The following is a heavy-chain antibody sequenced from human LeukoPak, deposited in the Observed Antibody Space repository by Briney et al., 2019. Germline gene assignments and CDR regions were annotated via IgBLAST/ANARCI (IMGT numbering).Heavy chain of an antibody. CDR2: INQDGSER. CDR3: AREDYGDYVD. V-gene: IGHV3-7*01. D-gene: IGHD4-17*01. J-gene: IGHJ4*02. Sequence: GGSLRLSCAASGFTFNRYRMSWLRQAPGKGLEWVANINQDGSERHYADSVEGRFTISRDNAKNSLYLQMNSLRAEDTAVYYCAREDYGDYVDWGQGTLVTVSS. CDR1: GFTFNRYR.